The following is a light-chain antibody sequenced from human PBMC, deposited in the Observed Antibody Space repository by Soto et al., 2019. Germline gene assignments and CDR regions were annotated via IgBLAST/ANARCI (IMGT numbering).Light chain of an antibody. J-gene: IGLJ2*01. CDR2: EVS. CDR3: CSYAGTYTVL. CDR1: SSDVGGYNY. Sequence: QSALTQPRSVSGSPGQSVTISCTGTSSDVGGYNYVSWYQQHPGKAPKLMIYEVSKRPSGAPDRFSGSKSGNTASLTISGPQTEDEADYYCCSYAGTYTVLFGGGTKLTVL. V-gene: IGLV2-11*01.